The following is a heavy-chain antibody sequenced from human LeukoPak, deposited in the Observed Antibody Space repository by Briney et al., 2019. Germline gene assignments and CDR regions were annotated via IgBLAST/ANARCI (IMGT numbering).Heavy chain of an antibody. CDR2: ISTTATNI. CDR1: GLRFSPQG. D-gene: IGHD6-25*01. Sequence: GGSLRLSCEASGLRFSPQGMNWVRQAPGKGLEWIAYISTTATNIYYADSVKGRFTISRASGQNSVYLEMNNVRAEDTAVYYCARVRIEAAAPSFYFDLWGRGTLVTVSS. J-gene: IGHJ4*02. CDR3: ARVRIEAAAPSFYFDL. V-gene: IGHV3-48*01.